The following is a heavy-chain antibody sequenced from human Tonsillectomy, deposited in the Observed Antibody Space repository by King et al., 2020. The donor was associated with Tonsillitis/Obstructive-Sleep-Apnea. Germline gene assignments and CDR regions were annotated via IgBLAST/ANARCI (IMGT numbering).Heavy chain of an antibody. CDR1: GGSISSSSYY. V-gene: IGHV4-39*01. J-gene: IGHJ4*02. D-gene: IGHD3-9*01. CDR2: RYYSGST. Sequence: QLQESGPGLVKPSETLSLTCTVSGGSISSSSYYWGWIRQPPGKGLEWIGSRYYSGSTYYNPSLKSRVTISVDTSKNQVSLKLSSVTATDTALYYCLKGAYYDIYTFFDYWGQGTLVTVSS. CDR3: LKGAYYDIYTFFDY.